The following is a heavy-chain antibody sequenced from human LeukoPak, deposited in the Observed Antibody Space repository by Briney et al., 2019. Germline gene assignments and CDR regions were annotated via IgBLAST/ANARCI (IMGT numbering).Heavy chain of an antibody. Sequence: GGSLRLSCAVSGFSVSTNYMSWVRQTPGKGLEWVSIIYNDDSTYYTASVKGRFTISRDNSKNTLYLQMNSLRAEDTAVYYCARDRFYYDTSGSRTYYFDYWGQGTLVTVSS. D-gene: IGHD3-22*01. CDR2: IYNDDST. V-gene: IGHV3-66*01. CDR1: GFSVSTNY. J-gene: IGHJ4*02. CDR3: ARDRFYYDTSGSRTYYFDY.